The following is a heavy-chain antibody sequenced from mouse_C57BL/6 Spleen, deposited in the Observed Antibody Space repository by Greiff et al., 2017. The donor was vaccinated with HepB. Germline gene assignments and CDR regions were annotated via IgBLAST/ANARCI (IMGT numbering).Heavy chain of an antibody. CDR3: ARLGRGYDYDAWYFDV. D-gene: IGHD2-4*01. CDR1: GYTFTSYW. J-gene: IGHJ1*03. V-gene: IGHV1-69*01. CDR2: IDPSDSYT. Sequence: VQLQQPGAELVMPGASVKLSCKASGYTFTSYWMHWVKQRPGQGLEWIGEIDPSDSYTNYNQKFKGKSTLTVDKSSSTAYMQLSSLTSEDSAVYYCARLGRGYDYDAWYFDVWGTGTTVTVSS.